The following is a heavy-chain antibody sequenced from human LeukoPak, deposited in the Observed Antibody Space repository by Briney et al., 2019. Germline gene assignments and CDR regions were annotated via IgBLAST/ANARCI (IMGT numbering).Heavy chain of an antibody. CDR3: ARVAVVVADGAFDI. CDR2: ISSSSSYI. D-gene: IGHD2-15*01. CDR1: GFTFSSYS. V-gene: IGHV3-21*01. Sequence: GGSLRLSCAASGFTFSSYSMNWVRQVPGKGLEWVSSISSSSSYIYYADSVKGRFTISRDNAKNSLYLQMNSLRAEDTAVYYCARVAVVVADGAFDIWGQGTMVTVSS. J-gene: IGHJ3*02.